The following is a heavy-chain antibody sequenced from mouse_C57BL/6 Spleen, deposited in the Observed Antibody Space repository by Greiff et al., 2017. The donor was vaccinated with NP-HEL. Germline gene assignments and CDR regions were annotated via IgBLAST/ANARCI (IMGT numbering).Heavy chain of an antibody. Sequence: DVKLQESGPGLVKPSQSLSLTCSVTGYSITSGYYWNWIRQFPGNKLEWMGYISYDGSNNYNPSLKNRISITRDTSKNQFFLKLNSVTTEDTATYYGARDGGIRGYYFDYWGQGTTLTVSS. CDR2: ISYDGSN. CDR1: GYSITSGYY. V-gene: IGHV3-6*01. CDR3: ARDGGIRGYYFDY. D-gene: IGHD1-1*01. J-gene: IGHJ2*01.